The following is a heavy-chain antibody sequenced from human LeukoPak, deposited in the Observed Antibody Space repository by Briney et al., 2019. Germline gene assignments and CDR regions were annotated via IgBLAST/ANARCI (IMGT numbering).Heavy chain of an antibody. D-gene: IGHD3-22*01. CDR1: GYTFTSYY. CDR3: ARARYYYDSSGYPPPDY. CDR2: INPSGGST. J-gene: IGHJ4*02. Sequence: ASVKVSCKASGYTFTSYYMHWVRQAPGQGLEWMGIINPSGGSTSYAQKFQGRVTMTRDMSTSTVYMELSSLRSEDTAVYYCARARYYYDSSGYPPPDYWGQGTLVTVSS. V-gene: IGHV1-46*01.